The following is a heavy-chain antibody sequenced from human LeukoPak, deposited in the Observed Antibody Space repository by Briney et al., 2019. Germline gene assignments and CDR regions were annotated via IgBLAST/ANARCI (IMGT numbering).Heavy chain of an antibody. CDR2: ISGSGGST. J-gene: IGHJ4*02. D-gene: IGHD1-26*01. Sequence: GGSLRLSCAASGFTFSSYAMSWVRQAPGKGLEWVSAISGSGGSTYYADSVKGRFTIPSDNSKNTLYLQMSILSADDTDVYYCSNSAGIVGAGYYFDYWGQGTLVTVS. CDR3: SNSAGIVGAGYYFDY. CDR1: GFTFSSYA. V-gene: IGHV3-23*01.